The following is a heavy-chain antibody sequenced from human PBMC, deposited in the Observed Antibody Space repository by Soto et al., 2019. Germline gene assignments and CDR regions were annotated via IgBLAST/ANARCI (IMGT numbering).Heavy chain of an antibody. CDR2: IYYSGST. V-gene: IGHV4-30-4*01. Sequence: QVQLQESGPGLVKPSQTLSLTCTVSGGSISSGDYYWSWIRQPPGKGLEWIGYIYYSGSTYYNPSLKSRVTISVDTSKNQFSLKLSSVTAADTAVYYCARDYGPLKAVAGGAFDIWGQGTMVTVSS. CDR3: ARDYGPLKAVAGGAFDI. D-gene: IGHD6-19*01. J-gene: IGHJ3*02. CDR1: GGSISSGDYY.